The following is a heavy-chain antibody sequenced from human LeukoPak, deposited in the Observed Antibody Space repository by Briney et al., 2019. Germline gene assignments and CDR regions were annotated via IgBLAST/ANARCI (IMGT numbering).Heavy chain of an antibody. CDR1: GGSISGYY. CDR3: AREPGGGLDY. J-gene: IGHJ4*02. V-gene: IGHV4-59*12. Sequence: PSETLSLTCTVSGGSISGYYWTWIRQPPGKGLEWIGYIYSSGSTKYNPSLKSPITILVDTSKNQLSLKLSSVTAADTAVYYCAREPGGGLDYWGQGTLVTVSS. D-gene: IGHD3-16*01. CDR2: IYSSGST.